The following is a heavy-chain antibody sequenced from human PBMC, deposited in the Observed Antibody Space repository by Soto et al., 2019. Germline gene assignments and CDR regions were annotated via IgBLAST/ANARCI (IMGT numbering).Heavy chain of an antibody. J-gene: IGHJ4*02. Sequence: SETLSLTCTVSGGSVSSGSYYWTWIRQSPGKGLEWMGYILSSGSTDYNPSLKSRVTIPVDTSKNEFSLKLRSVTAADTAVYYCAVVGATLEGEDYWGQGTLVTVSS. CDR2: ILSSGST. D-gene: IGHD1-26*01. CDR3: AVVGATLEGEDY. V-gene: IGHV4-61*01. CDR1: GGSVSSGSYY.